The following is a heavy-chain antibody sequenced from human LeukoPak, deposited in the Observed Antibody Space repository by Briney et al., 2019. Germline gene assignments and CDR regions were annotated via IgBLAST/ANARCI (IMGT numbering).Heavy chain of an antibody. J-gene: IGHJ4*02. CDR2: IYHSGST. CDR1: GGSISSYY. D-gene: IGHD3-22*01. CDR3: ARTDYYDSSGYSY. Sequence: SETLSLTCTVSGGSISSYYWSWIRQPPGKGLEWIGYIYHSGSTYYNPSLKSRVTISVDRSKNQFSLKLSSVTAADTAVYYCARTDYYDSSGYSYWGQGTLVTVSS. V-gene: IGHV4-59*12.